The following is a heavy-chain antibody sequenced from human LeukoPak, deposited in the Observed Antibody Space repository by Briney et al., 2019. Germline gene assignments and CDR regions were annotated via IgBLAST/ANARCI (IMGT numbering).Heavy chain of an antibody. CDR2: IYYSGST. V-gene: IGHV4-59*01. J-gene: IGHJ4*02. D-gene: IGHD6-19*01. CDR1: GGSISSYY. CDR3: ARGGSSGWAIDY. Sequence: SETLSLTCTVSGGSISSYYWSWIRQPPGKGLKWIGYIYYSGSTNYNPSLKSRVTISVDTSKNQFSLKLSSVTAADTAVYYCARGGSSGWAIDYWGQGTLVTVSS.